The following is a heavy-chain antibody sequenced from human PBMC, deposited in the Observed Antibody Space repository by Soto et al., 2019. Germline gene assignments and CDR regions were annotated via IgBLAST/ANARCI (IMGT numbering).Heavy chain of an antibody. CDR2: IYYSGST. J-gene: IGHJ4*02. D-gene: IGHD7-27*01. CDR3: AREPITWGSFDY. Sequence: SETLSLTCTVSGGSISSSSYYWGWIRQPPGKGLEWIGSIYYSGSTYYNPSLKSRFTISVDTSKNQFSLKLSSVTAADTAVYYCAREPITWGSFDYWGQGTLVTVSS. CDR1: GGSISSSSYY. V-gene: IGHV4-39*07.